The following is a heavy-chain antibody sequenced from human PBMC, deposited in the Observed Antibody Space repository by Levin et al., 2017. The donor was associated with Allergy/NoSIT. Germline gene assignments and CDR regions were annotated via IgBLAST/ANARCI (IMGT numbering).Heavy chain of an antibody. CDR3: AKAAIRGSAQPYYFDY. CDR2: IINSGVGT. V-gene: IGHV3-23*01. D-gene: IGHD6-19*01. CDR1: GFTFNNYA. J-gene: IGHJ4*02. Sequence: GGSLRLSCAASGFTFNNYAMSWVRQAPGKGLDGVSAIINSGVGTYYADSVKGRFTISRANSKNTMYLQMNSLKAENTAVYFCAKAAIRGSAQPYYFDYWGQGTLVTASS.